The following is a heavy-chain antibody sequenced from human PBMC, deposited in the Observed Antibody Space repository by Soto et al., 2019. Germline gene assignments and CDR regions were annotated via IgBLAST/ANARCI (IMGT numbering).Heavy chain of an antibody. CDR1: GFTFVYYA. CDR3: AKDTVVRYTYFDY. D-gene: IGHD5-18*01. CDR2: ISGSGGST. V-gene: IGHV3-23*01. Sequence: PGGSLRLSCAASGFTFVYYAMSWVRQAPGKGLEWVSSISGSGGSTYYAESVKGRFTISRDNSKNTLYLQMNSLRAEDTAVYYCAKDTVVRYTYFDYWGQGTLVTVSS. J-gene: IGHJ4*02.